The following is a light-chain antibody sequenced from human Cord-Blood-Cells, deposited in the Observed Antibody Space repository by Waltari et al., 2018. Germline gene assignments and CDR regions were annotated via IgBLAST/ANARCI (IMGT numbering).Light chain of an antibody. CDR3: QQYDNLPIT. Sequence: DIQMTQSPYSLSASVGDRVTITCQASQDISNYLNWYQQKPGKAPQLLIYYASNLETGVPSRFSGSGSGTDFTFTISSLQPEDIATYYCQQYDNLPITFGQGTRLEIK. CDR2: YAS. J-gene: IGKJ5*01. V-gene: IGKV1-33*01. CDR1: QDISNY.